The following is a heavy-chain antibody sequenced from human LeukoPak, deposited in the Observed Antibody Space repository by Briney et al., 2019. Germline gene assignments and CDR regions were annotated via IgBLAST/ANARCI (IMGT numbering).Heavy chain of an antibody. CDR2: IRYDGSNK. D-gene: IGHD2-2*01. J-gene: IGHJ6*03. Sequence: GGSLRLSCAASGFTFSSYGMHWVRQAPGKGLEWVAFIRYDGSNKYYADSVKGRFTISRDNSKNTLYLQMNSLRAEDTAVYYCAKDRRDIVVVPAATNYYYYYMDVWGKGTTVTISS. CDR3: AKDRRDIVVVPAATNYYYYYMDV. V-gene: IGHV3-30*02. CDR1: GFTFSSYG.